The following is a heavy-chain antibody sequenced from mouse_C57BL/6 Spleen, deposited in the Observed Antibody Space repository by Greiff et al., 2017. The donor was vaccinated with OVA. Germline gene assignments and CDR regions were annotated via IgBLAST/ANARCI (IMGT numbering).Heavy chain of an antibody. V-gene: IGHV1-64*01. CDR2: IHPNSGST. CDR1: GYTFTSYW. CDR3: ARQSYYGSSYDYFDY. Sequence: VQLQQSGAELVKPGASVKLSCKASGYTFTSYWMHWVKQRPGQGLEWIGMIHPNSGSTNYNEKFKSKATLTVDKSSSTAYMQLSSLTSEDSAVYYCARQSYYGSSYDYFDYWGQGTTLTVSS. J-gene: IGHJ2*01. D-gene: IGHD1-1*01.